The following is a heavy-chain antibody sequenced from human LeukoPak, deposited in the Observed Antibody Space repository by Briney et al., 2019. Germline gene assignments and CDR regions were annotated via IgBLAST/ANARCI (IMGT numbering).Heavy chain of an antibody. Sequence: GRSLRLSCAAPEFTFSNSWMKCVSQAPGEGLDWVANINGNGSEKKYVDFAKGRFTISRDNAKNSLYLQMSSLRAEDTAVYYCRRAHYSDSLNWGQGTLVTVAS. J-gene: IGHJ4*02. V-gene: IGHV3-7*01. CDR3: RRAHYSDSLN. D-gene: IGHD1-26*01. CDR2: INGNGSEK. CDR1: EFTFSNSW.